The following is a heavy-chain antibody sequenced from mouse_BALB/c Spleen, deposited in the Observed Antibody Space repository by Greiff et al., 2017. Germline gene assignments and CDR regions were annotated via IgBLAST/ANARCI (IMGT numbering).Heavy chain of an antibody. CDR3: ARHAYYRYDGLYYAMDY. V-gene: IGHV3-2*02. CDR2: ISYSGST. Sequence: EVKLLESGPGLVKPSQSLSLTCTVTGYSITSDYAWNWIRQFPGNKLEWMGYISYSGSTSYNPSLKSRISITRDTSKNQFFLQLNSVTTEDTATYYCARHAYYRYDGLYYAMDYWGQGTSVTVSS. CDR1: GYSITSDYA. J-gene: IGHJ4*01. D-gene: IGHD2-14*01.